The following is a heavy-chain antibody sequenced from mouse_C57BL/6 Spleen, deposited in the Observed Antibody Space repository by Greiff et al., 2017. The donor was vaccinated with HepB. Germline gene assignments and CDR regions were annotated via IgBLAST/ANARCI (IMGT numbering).Heavy chain of an antibody. CDR2: INPSNGGT. CDR3: ARWVYYGSSLDAMDY. Sequence: QVQLQQSGTELVKPGASVKLSCKASGYTFTSYWMHWVKQRPGQGLEWIGNINPSNGGTNYNEKFKSKATLTVDKSSSTAYMQLSSLTSEDSAVYYCARWVYYGSSLDAMDYWGQGTSVTVSS. J-gene: IGHJ4*01. CDR1: GYTFTSYW. D-gene: IGHD1-1*01. V-gene: IGHV1-53*01.